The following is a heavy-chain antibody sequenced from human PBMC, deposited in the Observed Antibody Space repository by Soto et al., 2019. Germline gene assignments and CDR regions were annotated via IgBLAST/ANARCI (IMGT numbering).Heavy chain of an antibody. V-gene: IGHV1-18*01. CDR3: ARGVGSGSYYNQYNWFDP. J-gene: IGHJ5*02. CDR1: GYTFTNYG. CDR2: INVYNGNT. D-gene: IGHD3-10*01. Sequence: QVQLVQSGGEVKKPGASVKVSCKASGYTFTNYGISWVRQAPGQGLEWMGWINVYNGNTKYAQKVQGRVTITTDTYTSTADMELRSLRSDDTAVYYCARGVGSGSYYNQYNWFDPWGQGTLVTVSS.